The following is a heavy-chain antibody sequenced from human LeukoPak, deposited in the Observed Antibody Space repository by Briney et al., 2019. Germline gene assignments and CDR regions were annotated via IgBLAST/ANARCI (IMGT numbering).Heavy chain of an antibody. D-gene: IGHD3-22*01. CDR3: ARGPPPTYYYDSSGNSFDY. CDR1: GGTFSNYT. CDR2: IIPLLGIT. J-gene: IGHJ4*02. V-gene: IGHV1-69*02. Sequence: SVKVSCKPSGGTFSNYTFSWVRQAPGQGLEWMGRIIPLLGITDYAQRIQGRVTITADKYTNTAYMELSSLRSEDTAVYYCARGPPPTYYYDSSGNSFDYWGQGTLVTVSS.